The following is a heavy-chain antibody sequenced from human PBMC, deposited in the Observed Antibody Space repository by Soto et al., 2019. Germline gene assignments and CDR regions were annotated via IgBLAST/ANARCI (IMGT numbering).Heavy chain of an antibody. CDR1: GFTFSGYS. CDR2: ISGSGGST. J-gene: IGHJ6*02. Sequence: PGGSLRLSCAASGFTFSGYSVNWVRQAPGKGLEWVSAISGSGGSTYYADSVKGRFTISRDNSKNTLYLQMNSLRAEDTAVYYCAKAHSQVTMVRGVMGYYYYGMDVWGQGTTVTVS. D-gene: IGHD3-10*01. V-gene: IGHV3-23*01. CDR3: AKAHSQVTMVRGVMGYYYYGMDV.